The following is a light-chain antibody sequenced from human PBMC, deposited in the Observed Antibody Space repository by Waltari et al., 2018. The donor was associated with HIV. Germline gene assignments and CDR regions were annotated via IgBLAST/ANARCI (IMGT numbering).Light chain of an antibody. CDR3: SSYTTTTARV. V-gene: IGLV2-18*02. CDR2: DVN. J-gene: IGLJ1*01. CDR1: NSDIGTYNS. Sequence: QSALTQPLAVSRSPGQSVTISCTGTNSDIGTYNSVCWYHQTPGTAPNLTSYDVNSRPSGVPDLFSGSKSGNTASLTISGLQAEDEGDYYCSSYTTTTARVFGTGTKVTVL.